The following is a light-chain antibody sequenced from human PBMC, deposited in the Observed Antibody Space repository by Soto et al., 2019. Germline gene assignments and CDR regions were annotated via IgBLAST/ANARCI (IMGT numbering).Light chain of an antibody. CDR3: QLSQQRSSWPPIA. V-gene: IGKV3-11*01. CDR2: GVA. CDR1: QSVDNK. Sequence: EIVLTQAPDTLSVSPGDRVILSCRASQSVDNKIAGYHWNPGQPPRPVMHGVATRAGGFTARFSGSGSGTAFTLTISSLEHEDFAVYYCQLSQQRSSWPPIAFCQGTRLEIK. J-gene: IGKJ5*01.